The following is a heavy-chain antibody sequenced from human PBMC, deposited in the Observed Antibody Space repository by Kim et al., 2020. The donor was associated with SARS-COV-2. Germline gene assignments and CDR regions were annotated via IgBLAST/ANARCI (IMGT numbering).Heavy chain of an antibody. CDR2: TSGTSRYI. CDR1: GFTFSSYT. V-gene: IGHV3-21*01. Sequence: GGSLRLSCAASGFTFSSYTMNWVRQAPGKGLEWVSSTSGTSRYIYYADSVRGRFTISRDNAKNSLYLQMHSLRAEDTAVYYCASEGVITPPYYYYGMDVWGQGTTVTVSS. D-gene: IGHD3-22*01. J-gene: IGHJ6*02. CDR3: ASEGVITPPYYYYGMDV.